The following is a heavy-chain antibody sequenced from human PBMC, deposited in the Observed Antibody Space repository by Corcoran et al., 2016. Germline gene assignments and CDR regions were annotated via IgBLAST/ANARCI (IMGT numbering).Heavy chain of an antibody. J-gene: IGHJ4*02. V-gene: IGHV3-43*01. Sequence: EVQLVESGGVVVQPGGSLRLSCAASGFTFDDYTMHWVRQAPGKGLEWVSLISWDGGSTYYADSVKGRFTISRDNSKNSLYLQMNSLRTEDTALYYCAKGNYAILTERGYWGQGTLVTVSS. D-gene: IGHD3-9*01. CDR3: AKGNYAILTERGY. CDR1: GFTFDDYT. CDR2: ISWDGGST.